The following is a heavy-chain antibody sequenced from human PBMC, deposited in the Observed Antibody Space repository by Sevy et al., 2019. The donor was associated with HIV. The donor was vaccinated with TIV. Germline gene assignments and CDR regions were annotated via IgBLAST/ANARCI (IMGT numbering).Heavy chain of an antibody. V-gene: IGHV3-23*01. CDR2: ISGSGGST. Sequence: GGSLRLSCAASGFTFSSYSMNWVRQAPGKGLEWVSAISGSGGSTYYADSVKGRFTISRDSSKNTLYLQMNSLRAEDTAVYYCAKASSGWYADAFDIWGQGTMVTVSS. D-gene: IGHD6-19*01. CDR1: GFTFSSYS. CDR3: AKASSGWYADAFDI. J-gene: IGHJ3*02.